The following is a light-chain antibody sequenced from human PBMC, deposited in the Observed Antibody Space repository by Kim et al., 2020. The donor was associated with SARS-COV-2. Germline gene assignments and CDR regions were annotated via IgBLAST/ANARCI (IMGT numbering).Light chain of an antibody. V-gene: IGLV3-1*01. J-gene: IGLJ2*01. CDR1: KLGDKC. CDR2: QES. Sequence: VYPGKTASITDDGDKLGDKCGCGYQQKPGEAPVLVIYQESKGPSGIPGRFSGSNTGNTATLTISGTQAMDEADYYCQAWDSSTVVFGGGTQLTVL. CDR3: QAWDSSTVV.